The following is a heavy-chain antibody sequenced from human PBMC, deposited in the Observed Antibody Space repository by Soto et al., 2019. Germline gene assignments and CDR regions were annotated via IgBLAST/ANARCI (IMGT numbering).Heavy chain of an antibody. V-gene: IGHV1-69*02. CDR2: IIPILGIA. CDR1: GGTFSSYT. J-gene: IGHJ4*02. CDR3: ARGLEVVAAYFDY. Sequence: QVQLVQSGAEVKKPGSSVKVSCKASGGTFSSYTISWVRQAPGQGLEWMGRIIPILGIANYAQKFQGRVTITADKSTSTAYMELSGLRSEDTAVYYCARGLEVVAAYFDYWGQGTLVTVSS. D-gene: IGHD2-15*01.